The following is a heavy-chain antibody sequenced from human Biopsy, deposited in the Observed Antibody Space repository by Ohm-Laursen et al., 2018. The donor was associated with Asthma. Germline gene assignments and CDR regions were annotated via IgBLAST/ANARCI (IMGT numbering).Heavy chain of an antibody. J-gene: IGHJ3*02. CDR2: INAGNGNT. CDR1: GYNFISFA. CDR3: ARTYYDFLIGQVNDAFAI. V-gene: IGHV1-3*01. Sequence: GASVKVSCKASGYNFISFAIYWVRQAPGQRLEWMGWINAGNGNTKFSQKFQGRVTITRDTSASTAYMDLSSLRSEDTAVYYCARTYYDFLIGQVNDAFAIWGQGTMVTVSS. D-gene: IGHD3-3*01.